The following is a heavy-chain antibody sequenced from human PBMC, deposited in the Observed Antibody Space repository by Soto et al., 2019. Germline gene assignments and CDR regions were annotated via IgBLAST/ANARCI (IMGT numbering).Heavy chain of an antibody. CDR3: AQDAEATTDDVPPLGRPN. V-gene: IGHV3-30*09. Sequence: LRLSCAVSGFTLNNYAMHWVRQAPGKGLEWVAIISFDGSKLHYADSVKGRFVISRDTSKTTLYLQMNSLRPEDTAVYYCAQDAEATTDDVPPLGRPNWGRGTLVTVSS. D-gene: IGHD5-12*01. CDR1: GFTLNNYA. CDR2: ISFDGSKL. J-gene: IGHJ4*01.